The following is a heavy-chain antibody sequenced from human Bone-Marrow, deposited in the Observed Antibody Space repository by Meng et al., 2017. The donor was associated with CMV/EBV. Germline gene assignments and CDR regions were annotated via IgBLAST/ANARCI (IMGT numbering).Heavy chain of an antibody. Sequence: GESLKISCAASGFTFSSYWMHWVRQAPGKGLVWVSRINSDGSSTSYADSVKGRFTISRDNAKNTLYLQMNSLRAEDTAVYYCAKDAYSFIVGAVVSYFDYWGQGTLVTGSS. CDR3: AKDAYSFIVGAVVSYFDY. CDR2: INSDGSST. D-gene: IGHD1-26*01. CDR1: GFTFSSYW. J-gene: IGHJ4*02. V-gene: IGHV3-74*01.